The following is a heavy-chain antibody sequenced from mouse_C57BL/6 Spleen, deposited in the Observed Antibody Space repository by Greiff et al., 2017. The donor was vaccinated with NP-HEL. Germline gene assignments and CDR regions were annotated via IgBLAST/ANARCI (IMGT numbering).Heavy chain of an antibody. J-gene: IGHJ1*03. CDR1: GFTFSSYA. Sequence: EVKVVESGEGLVKPGGSLKLSCAASGFTFSSYAMSWVRQTPEKRLEWVAYISSGGDYIYYEDNVKGRFTISRDNARNTLYLQMSSLKSEDTAMDDCTRGFGCYDGYYWYFDVWGTGTTVTVSS. D-gene: IGHD2-3*01. CDR2: ISSGGDYI. V-gene: IGHV5-9-1*02. CDR3: TRGFGCYDGYYWYFDV.